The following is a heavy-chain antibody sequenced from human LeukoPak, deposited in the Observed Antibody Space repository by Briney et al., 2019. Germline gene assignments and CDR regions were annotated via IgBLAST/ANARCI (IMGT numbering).Heavy chain of an antibody. CDR1: GFTVSSNY. J-gene: IGHJ4*02. CDR3: AKAGGGICGGDCYIDY. Sequence: GGSLRLSCAASGFTVSSNYMSWVRQAPGKGLEWVAVISYDGSNKYYADSVKGRFTISRDNSKNTLYLQMNSLRAEDTAVYYCAKAGGGICGGDCYIDYWGQGTLVTVSS. D-gene: IGHD2-21*02. V-gene: IGHV3-30*18. CDR2: ISYDGSNK.